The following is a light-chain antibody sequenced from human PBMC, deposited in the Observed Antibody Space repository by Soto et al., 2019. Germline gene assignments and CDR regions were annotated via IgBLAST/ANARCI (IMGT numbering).Light chain of an antibody. CDR1: QSVNSGY. Sequence: EIVLTQSPATLSLSPGERATLSCRASQSVNSGYLAWFQHKRGRAPRLLIYGTSYMATGIPARFSGSGSGTDFTLPTRSLEPEAFAVYYCQQRSNWPRTFGQGTKVDIK. J-gene: IGKJ1*01. CDR2: GTS. V-gene: IGKV3-11*01. CDR3: QQRSNWPRT.